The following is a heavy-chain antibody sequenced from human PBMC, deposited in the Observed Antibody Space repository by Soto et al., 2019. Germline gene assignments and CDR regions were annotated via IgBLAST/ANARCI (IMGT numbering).Heavy chain of an antibody. V-gene: IGHV3-21*01. CDR3: ARGRQLWADAFDI. CDR2: ISSSSSYI. D-gene: IGHD5-18*01. J-gene: IGHJ3*02. CDR1: GFTFSSYS. Sequence: LRLSCAASGFTFSSYSMNWVRQAPGKGLEWVSSISSSSSYIYYADSVKGRFTISRDNAKNSLYLQTNSLRAEDTAVYYCARGRQLWADAFDIWGQGTMVTVSS.